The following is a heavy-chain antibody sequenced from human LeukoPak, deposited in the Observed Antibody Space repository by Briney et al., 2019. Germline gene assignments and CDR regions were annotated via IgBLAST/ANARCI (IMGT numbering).Heavy chain of an antibody. CDR2: IYYTGSN. CDR3: ARHPIFGGSNVYAFDY. J-gene: IGHJ4*02. CDR1: GSSISNYY. V-gene: IGHV4-59*08. Sequence: SETLSLTCTVSGSSISNYYWSWIRQPPGKGLEYIGYIYYTGSNNYSPSLKSRVTISLDTSKNQFSLKLNSVTAADTAVYYCARHPIFGGSNVYAFDYWGQGTLVTVSS. D-gene: IGHD3-16*01.